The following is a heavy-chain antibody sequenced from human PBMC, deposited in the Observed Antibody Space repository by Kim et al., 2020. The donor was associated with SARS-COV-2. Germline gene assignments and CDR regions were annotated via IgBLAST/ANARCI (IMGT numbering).Heavy chain of an antibody. J-gene: IGHJ3*02. Sequence: GGSLRLSCAASGFTFSNAWMSWVRQAPGKGLEWVGRIKIKTDGGTTDYAAPVKGRFTISRDDSKNTLYLQMNSLKTEDTAVYYCTTGRAVPWFGEWAFDIWGQGTMVTVSS. CDR2: IKIKTDGGTT. CDR3: TTGRAVPWFGEWAFDI. CDR1: GFTFSNAW. D-gene: IGHD3-10*01. V-gene: IGHV3-15*01.